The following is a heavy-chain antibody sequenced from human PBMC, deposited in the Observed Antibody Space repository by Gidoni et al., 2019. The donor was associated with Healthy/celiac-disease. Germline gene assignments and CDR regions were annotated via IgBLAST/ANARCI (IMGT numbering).Heavy chain of an antibody. CDR3: ATYPYGDYVRY. J-gene: IGHJ4*02. CDR2: INHSGST. Sequence: QVQLQQWGAGLLKPSETLSLTCAVYGGSFSGYYWSWIRQPPGKGLEWIGEINHSGSTNYNPSLKSRVTISVDTSKNQFSLKLSSVTAADTAVYYCATYPYGDYVRYWGQGTLVTVSS. D-gene: IGHD4-17*01. CDR1: GGSFSGYY. V-gene: IGHV4-34*01.